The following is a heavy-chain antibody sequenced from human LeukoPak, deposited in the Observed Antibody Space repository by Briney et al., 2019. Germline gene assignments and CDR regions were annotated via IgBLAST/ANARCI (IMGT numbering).Heavy chain of an antibody. J-gene: IGHJ4*02. CDR1: GGSFSGYY. Sequence: SETLSLTCAVYGGSFSGYYWSWIRQPPGKGLEWIGEINHSGSTYCNPSLKSRVTISVDTSKNQFSLKPSSVTAADTAVYYCARGIVATMFSSRRSYYFDYWGQGTLVTVSS. CDR3: ARGIVATMFSSRRSYYFDY. V-gene: IGHV4-34*01. D-gene: IGHD5-12*01. CDR2: INHSGST.